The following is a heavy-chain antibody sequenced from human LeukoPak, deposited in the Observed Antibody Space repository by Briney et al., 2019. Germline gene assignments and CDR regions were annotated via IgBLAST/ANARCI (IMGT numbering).Heavy chain of an antibody. J-gene: IGHJ4*02. Sequence: GSLRLSCAASGFIFSSYSMNWVRQAPGKGLEWISFISSSSATIYYADSVKGRFTISRDNAKNSLYLQMNSLRAEDTAVYYCAVEGGAGRAIDYWGQGTLVTISS. CDR1: GFIFSSYS. D-gene: IGHD6-13*01. V-gene: IGHV3-48*04. CDR3: AVEGGAGRAIDY. CDR2: ISSSSATI.